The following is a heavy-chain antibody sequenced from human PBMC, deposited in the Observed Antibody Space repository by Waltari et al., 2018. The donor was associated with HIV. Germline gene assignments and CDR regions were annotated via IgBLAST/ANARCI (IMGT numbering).Heavy chain of an antibody. J-gene: IGHJ3*01. Sequence: EVQLVESGGGSVQPGGSLRLSCAASGFTVSSYWMFWVRQVPGKGLVWFSRSKSDGSSTTYADSVKGRFTISRDNAKNTLYLQMNSLRAEDTAMYYCTRGNGHAFDLWGQGTMVTVSS. D-gene: IGHD2-8*01. CDR2: SKSDGSST. CDR1: GFTVSSYW. CDR3: TRGNGHAFDL. V-gene: IGHV3-74*01.